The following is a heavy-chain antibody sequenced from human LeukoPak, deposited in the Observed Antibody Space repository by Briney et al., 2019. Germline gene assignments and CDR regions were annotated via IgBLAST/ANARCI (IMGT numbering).Heavy chain of an antibody. CDR3: SRTYYYDRSGYPNYYGMDV. CDR2: ISYDGSNK. CDR1: GFTFSSYA. J-gene: IGHJ6*02. V-gene: IGHV3-30*04. Sequence: GRSLRLSCAASGFTFSSYAMHWVRQAPGKGLEWVAVISYDGSNKYYADSVKGRFTISRDNSKNTLYLQMNSLRAEDTAVYYCSRTYYYDRSGYPNYYGMDVWGQGTTVTVSS. D-gene: IGHD3-22*01.